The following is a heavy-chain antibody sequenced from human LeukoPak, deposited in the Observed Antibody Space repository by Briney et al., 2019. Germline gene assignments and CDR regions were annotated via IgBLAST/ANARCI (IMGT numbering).Heavy chain of an antibody. J-gene: IGHJ4*02. CDR3: ARELQGYCTNGVCYNKAIIPYY. CDR1: GYTFTNYG. Sequence: GASVKVSCKCSGYTFTNYGINWVRQPPGQGLEWMGWISGYNGNTNNVQNLQGRVTMNTDTSTSTAYMELRSMRSDDTAVYYCARELQGYCTNGVCYNKAIIPYYWGQGTLVTVSS. CDR2: ISGYNGNT. V-gene: IGHV1-18*01. D-gene: IGHD2-8*01.